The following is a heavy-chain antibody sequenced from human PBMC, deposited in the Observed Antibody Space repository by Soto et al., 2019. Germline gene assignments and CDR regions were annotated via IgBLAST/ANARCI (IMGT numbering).Heavy chain of an antibody. CDR2: IIPILGIA. J-gene: IGHJ4*02. V-gene: IGHV1-69*04. D-gene: IGHD3-22*01. CDR3: ARDHQNYYDSSGYYYEQPYY. Sequence: EASVKVSCKASGGTFSSYTISWVRQAPGQGLEWMGRIIPILGIANYAQKFQGRVTITADKSTSTAYMELSSLRSEDTAVYYCARDHQNYYDSSGYYYEQPYYWGQGTLVTVSS. CDR1: GGTFSSYT.